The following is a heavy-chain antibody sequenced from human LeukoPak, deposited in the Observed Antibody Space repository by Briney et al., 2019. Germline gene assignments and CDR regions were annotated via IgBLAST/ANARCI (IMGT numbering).Heavy chain of an antibody. CDR3: ATAVATTEIDY. Sequence: ASVKVSCKVSGYTFTDYYMHWVQQAPGKGLEWMGLVDPEDGETVYAEKFQGGVTITADTSTDTAYMELSSLRSEDTAVYYCATAVATTEIDYWGQGTLVTVSS. CDR2: VDPEDGET. V-gene: IGHV1-69-2*01. J-gene: IGHJ4*02. CDR1: GYTFTDYY. D-gene: IGHD4-23*01.